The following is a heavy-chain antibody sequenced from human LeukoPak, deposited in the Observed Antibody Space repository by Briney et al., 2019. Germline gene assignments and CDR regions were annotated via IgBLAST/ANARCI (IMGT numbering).Heavy chain of an antibody. CDR3: AKDATASPYFHWFDN. V-gene: IGHV3-23*01. D-gene: IGHD3-9*01. CDR2: ISSGDRT. J-gene: IGHJ4*02. CDR1: EFTFSSYA. Sequence: GGSLRLSCAASEFTFSSYAMNWVRQAPGKGLEWVAGISSGDRTFHAESVKGRFTISRDKSKGTLYLQMNSLRAEDTAVYYCAKDATASPYFHWFDNWGQGTQVIVSS.